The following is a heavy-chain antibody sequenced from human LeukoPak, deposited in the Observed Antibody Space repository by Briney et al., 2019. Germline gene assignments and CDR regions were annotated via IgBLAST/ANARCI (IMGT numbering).Heavy chain of an antibody. CDR2: INPTSGGT. J-gene: IGHJ3*02. V-gene: IGHV1-2*02. CDR1: GYTFTGYY. D-gene: IGHD4-17*01. Sequence: ASVKVSCKASGYTFTGYYMHWVRQAPGQGLEWMGWINPTSGGTNYAQKFQGRVTMTRDTSISTAYMELSRLRSDDTAVYYCARDTAADAFDIWGQGTMVSVSS. CDR3: ARDTAADAFDI.